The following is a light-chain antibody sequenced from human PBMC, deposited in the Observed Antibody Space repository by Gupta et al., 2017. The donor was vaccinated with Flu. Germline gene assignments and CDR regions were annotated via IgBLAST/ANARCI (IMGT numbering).Light chain of an antibody. CDR2: VAS. J-gene: IGKJ2*01. CDR1: QSVSAN. Sequence: ATLSVSPGERATLSCRASQSVSANLAWYQQKPGQSPRLRIYVASTRATGVPARFSGSASGTEFTLTISSLQSEDFAIYYCQQYGDWPPVTFGQGTKLEIK. V-gene: IGKV3-15*01. CDR3: QQYGDWPPVT.